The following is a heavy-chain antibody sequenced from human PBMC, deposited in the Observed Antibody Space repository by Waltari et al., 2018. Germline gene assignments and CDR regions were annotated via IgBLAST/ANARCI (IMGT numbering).Heavy chain of an antibody. Sequence: EVQLVESGGGLVQPGGSLRLSCITSGFTFSNYAMTWVRQAPGKGREWVSGIRGSGGSTHYADSVKGRFTISRDNSKSTLYLQMNSLRAEDTAVYYCATDSSGYRWGQGTLVTVSS. D-gene: IGHD3-22*01. CDR2: IRGSGGST. J-gene: IGHJ4*02. CDR3: ATDSSGYR. CDR1: GFTFSNYA. V-gene: IGHV3-23*04.